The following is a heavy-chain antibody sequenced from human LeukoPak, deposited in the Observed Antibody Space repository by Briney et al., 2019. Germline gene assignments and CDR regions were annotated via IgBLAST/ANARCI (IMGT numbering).Heavy chain of an antibody. J-gene: IGHJ5*02. CDR3: AKAPYYYDSSGYQSWFDP. CDR1: GYTFTSYD. CDR2: MNPNSGNT. V-gene: IGHV1-8*01. Sequence: GASVKVSCKASGYTFTSYDINWVRQATGQGLEWMGWMNPNSGNTGYAQKFQGRVTMTRNTSISTAYMELSSLRAEDTAVYYCAKAPYYYDSSGYQSWFDPWGQGTLVTVSS. D-gene: IGHD3-22*01.